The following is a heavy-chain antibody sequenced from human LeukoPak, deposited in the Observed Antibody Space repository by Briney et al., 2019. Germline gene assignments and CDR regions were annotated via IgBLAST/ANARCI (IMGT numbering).Heavy chain of an antibody. J-gene: IGHJ4*02. CDR2: ISYDGSNK. D-gene: IGHD5-18*01. Sequence: PGRSLRLSCAASGLTFSSYGMHWVRQAPGKGLEWVAVISYDGSNKYYADSVKGRFTISRDNSKNTLYLQMNSLRAEDTAVYYCAKDRDSYGLFDYWGQGTLVTVSS. CDR1: GLTFSSYG. CDR3: AKDRDSYGLFDY. V-gene: IGHV3-30*18.